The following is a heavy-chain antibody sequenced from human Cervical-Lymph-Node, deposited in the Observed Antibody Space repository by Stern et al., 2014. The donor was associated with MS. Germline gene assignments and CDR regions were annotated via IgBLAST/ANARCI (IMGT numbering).Heavy chain of an antibody. Sequence: VQLLESGGGVVQPGRSLRLSCVVSGFTFDSYSMNWVRQTPGKGLEWVALISHDGHNKYYADSVKGRFTISRDNSNRPPYLLMHSPGPQDPALCFGERERFGSLPHLFDYWGQGALVTVTS. D-gene: IGHD3-16*01. CDR3: ERERFGSLPHLFDY. CDR1: GFTFDSYS. V-gene: IGHV3-30-3*01. CDR2: ISHDGHNK. J-gene: IGHJ4*02.